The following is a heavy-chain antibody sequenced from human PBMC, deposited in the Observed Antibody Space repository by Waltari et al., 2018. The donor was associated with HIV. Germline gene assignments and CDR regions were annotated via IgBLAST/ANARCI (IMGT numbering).Heavy chain of an antibody. Sequence: QVQLVQSGAEVKKPGSSVKVSCKASGGTFSSYAISWVRQAPGQGLEWMGGIIPIFGTANYAQKFQGRVTITADESTSTAYMELSSLRSEDTAVYYCARAPSTVTTTVGRYYYYGMDVWGQGTTVTVSS. CDR3: ARAPSTVTTTVGRYYYYGMDV. D-gene: IGHD4-17*01. CDR2: IIPIFGTA. CDR1: GGTFSSYA. J-gene: IGHJ6*02. V-gene: IGHV1-69*01.